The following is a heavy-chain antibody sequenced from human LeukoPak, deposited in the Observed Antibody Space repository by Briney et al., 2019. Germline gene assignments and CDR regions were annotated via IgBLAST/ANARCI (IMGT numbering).Heavy chain of an antibody. Sequence: GESLKISCKGSGYSFTTYWIGWERQMPGKDLEWMGIIYPGDSDTRYSPSFQGQVTISADKSISTAYLQWTSLKASDTAMYYCARHYLHDYGDYCLDYWGQGTLVTVSS. J-gene: IGHJ4*02. CDR2: IYPGDSDT. V-gene: IGHV5-51*01. CDR3: ARHYLHDYGDYCLDY. CDR1: GYSFTTYW. D-gene: IGHD4-17*01.